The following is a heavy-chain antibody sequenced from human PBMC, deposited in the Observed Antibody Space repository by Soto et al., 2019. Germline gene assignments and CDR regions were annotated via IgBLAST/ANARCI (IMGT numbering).Heavy chain of an antibody. Sequence: TLSLTCTVSGGSISSSNYYWGWIRQPPGKGLEWIANMYYSGSTYYNPSLKSRVSISVDTSKNQCSLKLTSVTAADTAVYYCARHKGYTYGYVDHWGQGTLVTVSS. J-gene: IGHJ5*02. CDR1: GGSISSSNYY. D-gene: IGHD5-18*01. V-gene: IGHV4-39*01. CDR3: ARHKGYTYGYVDH. CDR2: MYYSGST.